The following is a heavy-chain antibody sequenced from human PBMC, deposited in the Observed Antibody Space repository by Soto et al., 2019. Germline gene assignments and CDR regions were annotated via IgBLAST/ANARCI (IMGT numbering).Heavy chain of an antibody. CDR2: INPSGGST. D-gene: IGHD6-13*01. J-gene: IGHJ6*02. V-gene: IGHV1-46*01. CDR1: GYTFTSYY. CDR3: ARDRIAAAGTSPYGMDV. Sequence: ASVKVSCKASGYTFTSYYMHWVLQAPGQGLEWMGIINPSGGSTSYAQKFQGRVTMTRDTSTSTVYMELSSLRSEDTAVYYCARDRIAAAGTSPYGMDVWGQGTTVTVSS.